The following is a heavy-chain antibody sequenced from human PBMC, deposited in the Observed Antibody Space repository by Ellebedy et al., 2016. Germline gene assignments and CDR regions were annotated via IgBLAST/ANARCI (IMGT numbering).Heavy chain of an antibody. CDR1: GFTFSNYD. J-gene: IGHJ4*02. V-gene: IGHV3-23*01. CDR2: ISARGDRT. CDR3: VKDVKSDDIYFDF. Sequence: GESLKISXAASGFTFSNYDMGWVRQAPGKGLEWVSLISARGDRTYNADSVKGRFTISRDNSKNTLDLQMSSLRVEDTAVYYCVKDVKSDDIYFDFWGQGTLVTVSS.